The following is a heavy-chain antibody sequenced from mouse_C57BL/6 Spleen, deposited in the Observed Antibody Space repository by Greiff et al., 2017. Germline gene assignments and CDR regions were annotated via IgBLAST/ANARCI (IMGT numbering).Heavy chain of an antibody. J-gene: IGHJ1*03. CDR1: GYTFTSYW. CDR2: INPSSGYT. V-gene: IGHV1-7*01. Sequence: VQLQQSGAELAKPGASVKLSCKASGYTFTSYWMHWVKQRPGQGLEWIGYINPSSGYTKYNQKFKDKATLTADKSSSTAYMQLSSLTYEDSAVYYCAKYYGSSYGYFDVWGTGTTVTVSS. CDR3: AKYYGSSYGYFDV. D-gene: IGHD1-1*01.